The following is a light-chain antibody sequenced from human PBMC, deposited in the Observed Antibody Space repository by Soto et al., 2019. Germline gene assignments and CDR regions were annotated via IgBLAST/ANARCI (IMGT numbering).Light chain of an antibody. V-gene: IGLV2-23*03. CDR2: EGS. J-gene: IGLJ1*01. Sequence: QSVLTQPASVSGSPGQSITISCTGTSSGVGSYNLVSWYQQHPGKAPKLMIYEGSKRPSGVSNRFSGSKSGNTASLTISGLQAEDEADYYCCSYAGSSTFFYVFGTGTKVTVL. CDR3: CSYAGSSTFFYV. CDR1: SSGVGSYNL.